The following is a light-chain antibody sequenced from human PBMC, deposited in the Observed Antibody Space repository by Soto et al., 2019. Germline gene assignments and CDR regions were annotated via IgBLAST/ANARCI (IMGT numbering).Light chain of an antibody. CDR2: KAI. Sequence: DIQMTQSPSTLSASVGDRVTITCRASQSIDTWLAWYQQKPGKAPKLLIHKAIILQGGVPSRFSGSASGTEFSLTTSTLHPDDFATYYCQRYNDYQYVFGQGTKL. CDR1: QSIDTW. J-gene: IGKJ2*01. CDR3: QRYNDYQYV. V-gene: IGKV1-5*03.